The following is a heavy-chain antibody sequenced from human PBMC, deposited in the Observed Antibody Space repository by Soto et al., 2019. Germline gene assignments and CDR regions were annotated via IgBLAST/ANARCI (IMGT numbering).Heavy chain of an antibody. V-gene: IGHV3-23*01. CDR3: AKARYRSSWYTPDY. Sequence: LGGSLRLSCAASGFSFSSYAMSWVRQAPGKGLEWVSAISGSGGSTYYADSVKGRFTISRDNSKNTLYLQMNSLRAEDTAVYYCAKARYRSSWYTPDYWGQGTLVTVSS. J-gene: IGHJ4*02. D-gene: IGHD6-13*01. CDR1: GFSFSSYA. CDR2: ISGSGGST.